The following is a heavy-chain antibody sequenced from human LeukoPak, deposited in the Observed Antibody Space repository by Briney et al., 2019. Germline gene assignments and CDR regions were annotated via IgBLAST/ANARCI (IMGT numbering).Heavy chain of an antibody. D-gene: IGHD5-18*01. CDR3: ARGGAQLWLRARAWFDP. V-gene: IGHV4-39*07. J-gene: IGHJ5*02. CDR2: IFYSGST. Sequence: PSETLSLTCTVSGGSISSSSYFWGWIRQPPGKGLEWIGNIFYSGSTYYNPSLKSRVTISVDTSKNQFSLKLSSVTAADTAVYYCARGGAQLWLRARAWFDPWGQGTLVTVSS. CDR1: GGSISSSSYF.